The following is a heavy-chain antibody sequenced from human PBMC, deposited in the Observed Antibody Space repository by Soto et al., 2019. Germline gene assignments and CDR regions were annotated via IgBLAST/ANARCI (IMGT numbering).Heavy chain of an antibody. CDR2: INHSGST. D-gene: IGHD3-16*02. CDR3: ARGAGLYDYIWGSYPRSNDY. Sequence: SETLSLTCAVYGGSFSGYYWSWIRQPPGKGLEWIGEINHSGSTNYNPSLKSRVTISVDTSKNQFSLKLSSVTAADTAVYYCARGAGLYDYIWGSYPRSNDYWGQGTLVTVSS. V-gene: IGHV4-34*01. J-gene: IGHJ4*02. CDR1: GGSFSGYY.